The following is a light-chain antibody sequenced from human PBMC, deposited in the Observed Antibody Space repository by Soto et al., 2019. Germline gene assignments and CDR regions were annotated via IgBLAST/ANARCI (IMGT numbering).Light chain of an antibody. J-gene: IGKJ5*01. Sequence: ETVMTQSPATVSVSPGERAPLSCRAIQGVRTKVAWYQQTPGQAPRLLIYGASSRATGIPARFSGSGSGTEFTLTISSLQSEDSAVYYCQQYNTWPAEITFGQGTRLEIK. CDR2: GAS. CDR3: QQYNTWPAEIT. CDR1: QGVRTK. V-gene: IGKV3D-15*01.